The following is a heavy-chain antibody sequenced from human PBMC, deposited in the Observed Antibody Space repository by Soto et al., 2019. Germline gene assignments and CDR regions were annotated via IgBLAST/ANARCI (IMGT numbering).Heavy chain of an antibody. CDR1: GFTFSNYG. D-gene: IGHD2-8*01. Sequence: ASVKVSCNASGFTFSNYGLNWVRQAPGQGLEWMGWVSANNGHTNYAQNLQGRVSMSTDTSTSTAYMELRGLTFDDTAVYYCARDIESVTAKHFFYYYAKDVWGQGTPVTVSS. J-gene: IGHJ6*02. CDR3: ARDIESVTAKHFFYYYAKDV. CDR2: VSANNGHT. V-gene: IGHV1-18*01.